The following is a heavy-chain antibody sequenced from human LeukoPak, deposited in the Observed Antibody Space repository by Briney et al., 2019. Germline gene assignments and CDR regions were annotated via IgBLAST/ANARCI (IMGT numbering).Heavy chain of an antibody. CDR3: ATAYNFPDFDY. CDR2: ISGSGENA. D-gene: IGHD2/OR15-2a*01. V-gene: IGHV3-23*01. Sequence: GGSLRLSCEVSEFSFSSYAMHWVRHAPGKGLQWVSAISGSGENAYYADSVKGRFTISRANSKNTLYLQMNSVRAEDTAIYYCATAYNFPDFDYWGQGTLVTVSS. CDR1: EFSFSSYA. J-gene: IGHJ4*02.